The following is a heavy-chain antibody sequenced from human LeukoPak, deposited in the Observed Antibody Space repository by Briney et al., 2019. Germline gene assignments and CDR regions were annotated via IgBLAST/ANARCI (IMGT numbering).Heavy chain of an antibody. D-gene: IGHD6-13*01. V-gene: IGHV1-2*02. CDR1: GYTFTGYY. J-gene: IGHJ6*03. CDR3: ARAGAAVLYYYYYYMDV. Sequence: ASVKVSCKASGYTFTGYYMHWVGQAPGQGLEWMGWINPNSGGTNYAQKFQGRVTMTRDTSISTAYMELSRLRSDDTAVYYCARAGAAVLYYYYYYMDVWGKGTTVTVSS. CDR2: INPNSGGT.